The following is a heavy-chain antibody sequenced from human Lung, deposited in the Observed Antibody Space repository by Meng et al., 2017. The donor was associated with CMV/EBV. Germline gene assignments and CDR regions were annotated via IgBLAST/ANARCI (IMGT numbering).Heavy chain of an antibody. CDR2: IKTKTDGGTT. V-gene: IGHV3-15*01. CDR1: GFTFNDAW. D-gene: IGHD3-22*01. Sequence: ESXKISXAASGFTFNDAWMNWVRQAPGKGLEWVGRIKTKTDGGTTDYAAPVKGGFTISRDDSKNTLYMRMNSLKTEDTAVYYCTAGLYDSGGVDQWGQGXLVTVSS. J-gene: IGHJ4*02. CDR3: TAGLYDSGGVDQ.